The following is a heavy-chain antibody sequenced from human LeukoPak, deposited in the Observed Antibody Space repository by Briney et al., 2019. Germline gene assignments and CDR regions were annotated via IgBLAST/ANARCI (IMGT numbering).Heavy chain of an antibody. CDR1: GYTFTSYS. CDR2: IIVYNGDT. CDR3: ARGDSSGWYREYYFDY. V-gene: IGHV1-18*01. J-gene: IGHJ4*02. Sequence: ASVKVSCKASGYTFTSYSISWVRQAPGQGLEWMGWIIVYNGDTNNAQKLQGRVTMTTDTSTSTAYMELRSLRSDDTAVYYCARGDSSGWYREYYFDYWGQGTLVTVSS. D-gene: IGHD6-19*01.